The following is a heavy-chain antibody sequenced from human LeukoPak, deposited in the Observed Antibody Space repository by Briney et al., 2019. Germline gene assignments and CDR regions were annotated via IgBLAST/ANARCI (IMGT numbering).Heavy chain of an antibody. CDR3: AKSSAPSYYYYYMDV. CDR2: ISYDGSNK. CDR1: GFTFSSYG. Sequence: SGGSLRLSCAASGFTFSSYGMYWVRQAPGKGLEWVAVISYDGSNKYYADSVKGRFTISRDNSKNTLYLQMNSLRAEDTAVYYCAKSSAPSYYYYYMDVWGKGTTVTVSS. V-gene: IGHV3-30*18. J-gene: IGHJ6*03.